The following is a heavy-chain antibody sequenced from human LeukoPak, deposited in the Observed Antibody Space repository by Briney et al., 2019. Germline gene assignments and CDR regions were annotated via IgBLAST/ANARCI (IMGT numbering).Heavy chain of an antibody. D-gene: IGHD3-10*01. CDR2: ISSSSSTI. Sequence: GGSLRLSCAASGFPFSSYSMNWVRQAPGKGLEWVSYISSSSSTIYYADSVKGRFTISRDNAKNSLYLQMNSLRAEDTAVYYCARDIRPGSGLLWFGELSGPFDYWGQGTLVTVSS. J-gene: IGHJ4*02. CDR3: ARDIRPGSGLLWFGELSGPFDY. CDR1: GFPFSSYS. V-gene: IGHV3-48*01.